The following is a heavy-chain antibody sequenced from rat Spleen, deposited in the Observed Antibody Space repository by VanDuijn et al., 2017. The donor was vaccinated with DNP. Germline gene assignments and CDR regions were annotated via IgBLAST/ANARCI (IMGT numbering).Heavy chain of an antibody. J-gene: IGHJ1*01. V-gene: IGHV5-17*01. CDR1: GFTFSDYA. CDR3: ARHEITTVRYFDF. D-gene: IGHD1-1*01. CDR2: ISYDGSRT. Sequence: EVQLVESGGGLVQPGRSLKLSCAASGFTFSDYAMAWVRQAPTKGLEWVATISYDGSRTYYRDSVKGRFTISRDNAKSTLYLQMDSLRSEDTATYYCARHEITTVRYFDFWGPGTMVTVSS.